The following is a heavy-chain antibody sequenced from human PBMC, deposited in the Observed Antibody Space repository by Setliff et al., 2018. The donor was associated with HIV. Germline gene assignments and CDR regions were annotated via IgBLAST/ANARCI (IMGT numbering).Heavy chain of an antibody. CDR2: IYYSGST. J-gene: IGHJ4*02. V-gene: IGHV4-31*03. CDR3: AKIDPGKYWSSDY. CDR1: GDSLSSDYYY. Sequence: SETLSLTCTVSGDSLSSDYYYWTWIRQHPEKGLEWIGYIYYSGSTLYNPSLRSRLSMSVDTSKNQFSLELSSVTAADTAVYFCAKIDPGKYWSSDYWGPGTLVTV. D-gene: IGHD2-8*02.